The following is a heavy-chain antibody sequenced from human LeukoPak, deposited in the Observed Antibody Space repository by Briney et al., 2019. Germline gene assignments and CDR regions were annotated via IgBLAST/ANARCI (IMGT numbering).Heavy chain of an antibody. D-gene: IGHD3-3*01. V-gene: IGHV1-8*03. CDR3: ARDYDFWSGYSMYGY. J-gene: IGHJ4*02. Sequence: ASVKVSCKASGYTFTSYDINWVRQATGQGLGWMGCMNPNSGNTGYAQQFQGRVTITRNTSISTAYMELSSLRSEDTAVYYCARDYDFWSGYSMYGYWGQGTLVTVSS. CDR1: GYTFTSYD. CDR2: MNPNSGNT.